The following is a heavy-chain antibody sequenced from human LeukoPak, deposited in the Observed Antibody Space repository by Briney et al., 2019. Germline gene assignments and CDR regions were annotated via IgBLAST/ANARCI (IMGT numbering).Heavy chain of an antibody. V-gene: IGHV1-3*01. CDR2: INAGNGKT. Sequence: ASVKVSCKTSGYTFDIYAMNWVRQAPGQRPEWMGWINAGNGKTKYSQSFQGGVTITRDTSASTAYMELSSLRSEDTAVYYCARGVWSSHNKEYFLDYWGQGTLVPSPQ. D-gene: IGHD2-2*01. J-gene: IGHJ4*02. CDR1: GYTFDIYA. CDR3: ARGVWSSHNKEYFLDY.